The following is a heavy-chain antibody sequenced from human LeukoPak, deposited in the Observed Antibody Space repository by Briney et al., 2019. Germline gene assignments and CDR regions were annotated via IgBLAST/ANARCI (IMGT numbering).Heavy chain of an antibody. Sequence: PSETLSLTCTVSGGSISSSSYYWGWIRQPPGKGLEWIGSIYYSGSTYYNPSLKSRVTISIDTSKNQFSLKLSSVTAADTAVYYCASGGQQLGAWGQGTLVTVSS. J-gene: IGHJ5*02. CDR2: IYYSGST. V-gene: IGHV4-39*07. D-gene: IGHD6-13*01. CDR1: GGSISSSSYY. CDR3: ASGGQQLGA.